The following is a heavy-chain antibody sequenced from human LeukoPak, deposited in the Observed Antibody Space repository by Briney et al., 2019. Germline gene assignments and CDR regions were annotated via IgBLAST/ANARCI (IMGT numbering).Heavy chain of an antibody. V-gene: IGHV4-39*07. CDR3: AAGPPVIAAANWFDP. Sequence: SETLSLTCTVSGGSISSSSYYWGWIRQPPGKGLEWIGSIYYSGSTYYNPSLKSRVTISVDTSKNQFSLKLSSVTAADTAVYYCAAGPPVIAAANWFDPWGQGTQVTVSS. CDR1: GGSISSSSYY. D-gene: IGHD6-13*01. CDR2: IYYSGST. J-gene: IGHJ5*02.